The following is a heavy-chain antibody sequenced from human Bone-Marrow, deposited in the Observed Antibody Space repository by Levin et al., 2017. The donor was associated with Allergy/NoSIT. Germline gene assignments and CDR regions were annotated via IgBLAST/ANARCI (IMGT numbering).Heavy chain of an antibody. CDR1: GFTFSSYS. CDR2: ISSSSSYI. Sequence: GGSLRLSCAASGFTFSSYSMNWVRQAPGKGLEWVSSISSSSSYIYYADSVKGRFTISRDNAKNSLYLQMNSLRAEDTAVYYCAREGQWLVVAFDYWGQGTLVTVSS. D-gene: IGHD6-19*01. J-gene: IGHJ4*02. V-gene: IGHV3-21*01. CDR3: AREGQWLVVAFDY.